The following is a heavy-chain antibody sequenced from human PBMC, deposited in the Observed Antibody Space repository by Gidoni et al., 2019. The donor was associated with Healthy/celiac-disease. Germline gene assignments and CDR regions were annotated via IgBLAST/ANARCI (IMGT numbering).Heavy chain of an antibody. J-gene: IGHJ6*02. CDR1: GFTFSSYS. CDR3: ARDFRDDYYYYGMDV. V-gene: IGHV3-21*01. CDR2: ISSSSSYI. Sequence: CPASGFTFSSYSMNWVRQAPGKGLEWVSSISSSSSYIYYADSVKGRFTISRDNAKNSLYLQMNSLRAEDTAVYYCARDFRDDYYYYGMDVWGQGTTVTVSS.